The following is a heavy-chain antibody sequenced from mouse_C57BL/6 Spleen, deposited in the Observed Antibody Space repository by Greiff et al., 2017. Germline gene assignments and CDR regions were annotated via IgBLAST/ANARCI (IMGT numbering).Heavy chain of an antibody. D-gene: IGHD1-1*01. CDR3: ACPYYYGSSPCAY. J-gene: IGHJ3*01. CDR2: FYPGDGDT. Sequence: VQLQRSEPKLLKPGASVRISCKPSAYAFISSWMNWLKQGPGRGLGWIGRFYPGDGDTTYNGKFKGKATLTADKSSSTAYMQLSSLTSEASAVYFCACPYYYGSSPCAYWGQGTLVTVSA. V-gene: IGHV1-82*01. CDR1: AYAFISSW.